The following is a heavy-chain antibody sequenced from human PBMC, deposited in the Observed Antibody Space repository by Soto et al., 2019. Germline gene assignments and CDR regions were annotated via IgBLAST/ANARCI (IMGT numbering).Heavy chain of an antibody. D-gene: IGHD3-9*01. Sequence: VQGAESGGGGVQPGESLRLSCTASGFRLSTYAMHWVRQAPGKGLECVAVTSFDGRNKYYADSAKGLFTISRDNSKNTLHFKMKSLTTADTAVYYCARPPFDDSDDYYNGMDVWAQGPTVTVSS. CDR2: TSFDGRNK. CDR3: ARPPFDDSDDYYNGMDV. V-gene: IGHV3-30*14. J-gene: IGHJ6*02. CDR1: GFRLSTYA.